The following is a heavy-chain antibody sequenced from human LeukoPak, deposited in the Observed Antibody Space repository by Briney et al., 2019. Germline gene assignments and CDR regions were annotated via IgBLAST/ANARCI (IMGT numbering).Heavy chain of an antibody. D-gene: IGHD2-15*01. V-gene: IGHV1-69*04. Sequence: SVKVSCKASGGTFSSYAISWVRQAPGQGLEWMGRIIPILGIANYAQKFQGRVTITADKSTSTAYMELSSLRSEDTAVYYRARDCCPGGYWGQGTLVTVSS. CDR1: GGTFSSYA. J-gene: IGHJ4*02. CDR2: IIPILGIA. CDR3: ARDCCPGGY.